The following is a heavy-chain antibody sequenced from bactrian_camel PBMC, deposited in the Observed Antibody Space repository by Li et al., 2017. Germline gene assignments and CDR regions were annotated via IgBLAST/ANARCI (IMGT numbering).Heavy chain of an antibody. CDR2: IYTGTNIT. J-gene: IGHJ6*01. CDR1: GIPSSRNC. Sequence: HVQLVESGGGLAQPGGSLRLSCEPTGIPSSRNCMAWFRQAPGKEREGVAAIYTGTNITYYADSVKGRFTISRENAENTVSLQMHNLKPEDTAMYYCAADCVRASEGLFGFWGQGTQVTVS. V-gene: IGHV3S1*01. CDR3: AADCVRASEGLFGF.